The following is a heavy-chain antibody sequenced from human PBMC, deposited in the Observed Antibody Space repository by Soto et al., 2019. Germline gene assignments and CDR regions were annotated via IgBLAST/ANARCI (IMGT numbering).Heavy chain of an antibody. D-gene: IGHD2-15*01. Sequence: EVQLVESGGGLVQPGGSLRLSCVASGFTFSNYWMYWVRQAPGEGLVWVSRINSDGSVSSYADSVKGRLTISRDNVKNTLYLQMDSLRAEDTAVYYCARGDCVGGTCYSLAGSFYYHMDVWGKGTTVTVFS. CDR3: ARGDCVGGTCYSLAGSFYYHMDV. CDR2: INSDGSVS. V-gene: IGHV3-74*01. CDR1: GFTFSNYW. J-gene: IGHJ6*03.